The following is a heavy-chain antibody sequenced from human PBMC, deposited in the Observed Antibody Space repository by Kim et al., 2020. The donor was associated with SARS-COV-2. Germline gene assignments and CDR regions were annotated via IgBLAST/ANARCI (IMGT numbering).Heavy chain of an antibody. J-gene: IGHJ6*02. Sequence: GGSLRLSCAASGFTFSDYYMSWIRQAPGKGLEWVSYISSSGSTIYYADSVKGRFTISRDNAKNSLYLQMNSLRAEDTAVYYCARYPGEGAQLLYYYYYGMDVWGQGTTVTVSS. CDR3: ARYPGEGAQLLYYYYYGMDV. CDR1: GFTFSDYY. CDR2: ISSSGSTI. D-gene: IGHD2-2*01. V-gene: IGHV3-11*01.